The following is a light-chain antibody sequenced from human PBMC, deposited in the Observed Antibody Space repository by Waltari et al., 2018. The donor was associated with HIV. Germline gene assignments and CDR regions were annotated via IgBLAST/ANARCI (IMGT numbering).Light chain of an antibody. V-gene: IGLV1-47*01. J-gene: IGLJ3*02. Sequence: QSVLTQPPSASGTPGQRVTISCSGGSPNIGRNNVYWYQHFPGTAPKLLIFGNGRLPSGVPDRFSDSKSCTAASVAIIGLRFEDEADCLCEAWDDSRSGPVFGGGTKLTVL. CDR2: GNG. CDR3: EAWDDSRSGPV. CDR1: SPNIGRNN.